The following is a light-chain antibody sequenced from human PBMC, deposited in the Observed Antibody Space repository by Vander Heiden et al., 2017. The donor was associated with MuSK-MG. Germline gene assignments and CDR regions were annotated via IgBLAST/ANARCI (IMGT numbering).Light chain of an antibody. CDR3: QSYDTALSGAL. CDR1: NSNIGAGYD. CDR2: GNT. J-gene: IGLJ3*02. V-gene: IGLV1-40*01. Sequence: QPVLAQPPSVSGAPGQSVTISCTGTNSNIGAGYDVHWYQQFPVTAPKLLIYGNTNRPSGVPDRFSASKSDTSASLAISGLQADDEADYYCQSYDTALSGALFGGGTKLTVL.